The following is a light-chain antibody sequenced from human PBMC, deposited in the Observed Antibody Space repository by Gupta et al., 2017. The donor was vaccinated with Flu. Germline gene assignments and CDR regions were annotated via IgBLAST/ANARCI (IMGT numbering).Light chain of an antibody. Sequence: MLTQPHSVSESPGKTVTISCTRNSGNIANTYVQWYQQRPGSSPTTVIYEDNQRPSGVPDRFSGSIDSSSNSASLTISGLKTEDEADYYCQSYDRSNWVFGGGTKLTVL. CDR3: QSYDRSNWV. V-gene: IGLV6-57*01. CDR1: SGNIANTY. J-gene: IGLJ3*02. CDR2: EDN.